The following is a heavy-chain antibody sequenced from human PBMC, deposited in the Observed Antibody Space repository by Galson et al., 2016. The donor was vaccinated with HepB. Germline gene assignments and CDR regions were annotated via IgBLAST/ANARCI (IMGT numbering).Heavy chain of an antibody. CDR3: ARGRGLWFGEGTPYYGMDV. V-gene: IGHV1-69*13. J-gene: IGHJ6*02. CDR1: GVTLSSNA. Sequence: SVKVSCKASGVTLSSNAVSWVRQAPGQGLELMGGIIPILGTANYAQKFQGRVTITADESTRTDYMELSSLRSEDTAVYYCARGRGLWFGEGTPYYGMDVWGQGTTVTVSS. CDR2: IIPILGTA. D-gene: IGHD3-10*01.